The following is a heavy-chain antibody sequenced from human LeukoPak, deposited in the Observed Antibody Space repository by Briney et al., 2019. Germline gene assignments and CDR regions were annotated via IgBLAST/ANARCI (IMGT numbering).Heavy chain of an antibody. J-gene: IGHJ3*02. Sequence: GGSLRLSCAASGFTISDYWMSWVRQAPGKGLEWVANIKEDGSEKNYVDSVKGRFIISRDNAKNSLYLQMNNLRAEDTAVYYCASKGRTFTISAVVYNDAFAIWGQGTMVTVSA. V-gene: IGHV3-7*01. D-gene: IGHD2-2*01. CDR2: IKEDGSEK. CDR1: GFTISDYW. CDR3: ASKGRTFTISAVVYNDAFAI.